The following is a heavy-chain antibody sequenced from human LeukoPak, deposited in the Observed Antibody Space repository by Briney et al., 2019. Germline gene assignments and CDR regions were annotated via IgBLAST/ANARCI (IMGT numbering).Heavy chain of an antibody. J-gene: IGHJ4*02. V-gene: IGHV3-66*01. CDR3: ASGIRAFDN. D-gene: IGHD1-26*01. Sequence: PGGSLRLSGLASGFTVSSTYMSWVRQAPGKGLEWVSVTYSGGSTYYADSVKGRCTISRDNSKNTLYLQMNSLRGEDTAVYYCASGIRAFDNWGQGTLVTVSA. CDR1: GFTVSSTY. CDR2: TYSGGST.